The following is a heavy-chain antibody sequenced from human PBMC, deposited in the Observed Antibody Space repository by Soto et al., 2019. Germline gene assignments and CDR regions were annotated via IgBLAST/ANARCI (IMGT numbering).Heavy chain of an antibody. J-gene: IGHJ4*02. D-gene: IGHD6-19*01. CDR2: IKSESDGGTI. CDR1: GFTFSNVW. CDR3: TLLALKYNSEWSPLSD. V-gene: IGHV3-15*07. Sequence: EVQLVESGGGLVKPGGSLRLSCAGSGFTFSNVWMNWVRQAPGKGLEWVGRIKSESDGGTIDYAAPVKGRFTISRDDSTNTLYLPMNSLKTEDTATYYCTLLALKYNSEWSPLSDWCQGTRVTVSS.